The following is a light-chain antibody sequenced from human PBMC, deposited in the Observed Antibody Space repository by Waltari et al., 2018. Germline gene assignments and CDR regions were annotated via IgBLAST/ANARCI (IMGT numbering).Light chain of an antibody. V-gene: IGKV1-5*03. CDR3: LQYNGEPRT. J-gene: IGKJ1*01. CDR2: KAS. CDR1: QNINTW. Sequence: DIQMTQSPSPLSASVGDTVTITCRASQNINTWLAWHQQKPGKAPKLLIYKASSLESGVPSRFSGSGSGTEYTLTISSLQPDDFATYYCLQYNGEPRTFGQGTKVEVK.